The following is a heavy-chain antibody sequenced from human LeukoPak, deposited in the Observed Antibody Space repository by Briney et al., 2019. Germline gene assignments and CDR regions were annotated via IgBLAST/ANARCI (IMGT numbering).Heavy chain of an antibody. D-gene: IGHD3-3*01. CDR2: ISGSGGST. CDR1: GFTFSSYA. J-gene: IGHJ4*02. V-gene: IGHV3-23*01. CDR3: ATQEGYYTGGMQDY. Sequence: GGSLRLSCAASGFTFSSYAMSWVRQAPGKGLEWVSLISGSGGSTSYADSVKGRFTISRDKSKNTLYLQMNTLRVEDTAVCHCATQEGYYTGGMQDYWGQGTLVTVSS.